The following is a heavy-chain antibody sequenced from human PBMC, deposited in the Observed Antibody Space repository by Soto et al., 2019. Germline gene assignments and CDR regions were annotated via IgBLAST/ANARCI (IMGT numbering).Heavy chain of an antibody. D-gene: IGHD1-1*01. CDR1: GGSIIIGAYY. CDR3: ARAGGTLTGNGMDV. J-gene: IGHJ6*02. V-gene: IGHV4-30-2*01. CDR2: IYHSGST. Sequence: VFLTGDVSGGSIIIGAYYWSWIRQPPGKGLEWIGYIYHSGSTYYNPSLKSRVTISVDRSKNQFSLKLSSVTAADTAVYYCARAGGTLTGNGMDVWGQGTTVTVSS.